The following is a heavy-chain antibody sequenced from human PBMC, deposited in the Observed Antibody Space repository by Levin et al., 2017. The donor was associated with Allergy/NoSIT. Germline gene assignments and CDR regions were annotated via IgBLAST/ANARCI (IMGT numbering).Heavy chain of an antibody. CDR1: GGSFSAYY. CDR2: INHSGSP. D-gene: IGHD3-10*01. Sequence: PSETLSLTCAVDGGSFSAYYWTWIRQSPGRGLEWIGEINHSGSPIYNPSLKSRLTISGDTSKRQFSLKLRYVTAADTAVCYGARLRVRGDITQYGGTHQIYYGMDVWGQGTTVIVSS. V-gene: IGHV4-34*01. CDR3: ARLRVRGDITQYGGTHQIYYGMDV. J-gene: IGHJ6*02.